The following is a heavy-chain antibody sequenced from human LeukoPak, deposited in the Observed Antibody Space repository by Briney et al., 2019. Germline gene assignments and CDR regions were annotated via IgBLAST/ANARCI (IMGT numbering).Heavy chain of an antibody. Sequence: PGGSLRLSCAASGFTFSTYPMNWVRQAPGKGLEWVSAISGSGDTTYYADSVKGRFTISRDNSQNTLYLQMNSLGAEDTAIYYCAKDRIASPPQGRFDPWGQGTLVTVSS. CDR1: GFTFSTYP. J-gene: IGHJ5*02. CDR2: ISGSGDTT. D-gene: IGHD6-6*01. V-gene: IGHV3-23*01. CDR3: AKDRIASPPQGRFDP.